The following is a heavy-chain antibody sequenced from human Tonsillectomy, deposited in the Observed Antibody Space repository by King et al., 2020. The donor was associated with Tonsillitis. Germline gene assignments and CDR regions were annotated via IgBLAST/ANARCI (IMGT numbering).Heavy chain of an antibody. CDR3: ARSLAAKNCFDP. V-gene: IGHV1-69*04. Sequence: QLVQSGAEVRKPGSLVKVSCKASGGTFSSYAINWVRQAPGQGLEWMGRIIPFLGIANYAQKFQGRVTITADRSTSTAFMELSSLTSEETAMYYCARSLAAKNCFDPWGQGTLVTVSS. J-gene: IGHJ5*02. D-gene: IGHD6-6*01. CDR2: IIPFLGIA. CDR1: GGTFSSYA.